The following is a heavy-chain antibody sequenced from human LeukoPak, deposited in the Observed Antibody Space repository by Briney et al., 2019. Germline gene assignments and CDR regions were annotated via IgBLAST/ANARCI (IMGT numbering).Heavy chain of an antibody. D-gene: IGHD4-23*01. Sequence: GESLKISCQASGYTITNYWIGWVRQMPGKGLEWMGIIYPGDSDTKYSPSFQGQVTMSADRSIRTAYLQWSSLKASDTAMYYCARRELTPKGFFDFWGQGTLVTVSS. J-gene: IGHJ4*02. CDR2: IYPGDSDT. CDR3: ARRELTPKGFFDF. V-gene: IGHV5-51*01. CDR1: GYTITNYW.